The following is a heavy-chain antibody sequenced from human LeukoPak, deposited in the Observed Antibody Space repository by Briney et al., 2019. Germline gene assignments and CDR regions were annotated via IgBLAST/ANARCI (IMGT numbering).Heavy chain of an antibody. J-gene: IGHJ4*02. CDR1: GASISSYY. CDR2: IDYSGST. CDR3: ARHYSSDPFDY. D-gene: IGHD2-21*01. V-gene: IGHV4-59*08. Sequence: SETLSLTCSVSGASISSYYWSWIRQPPGKGLEWIGYIDYSGSTNYSPSLKSRVTISADTSKNQFSLKPTSLTAADTALYFCARHYSSDPFDYWGQGTLVTVSS.